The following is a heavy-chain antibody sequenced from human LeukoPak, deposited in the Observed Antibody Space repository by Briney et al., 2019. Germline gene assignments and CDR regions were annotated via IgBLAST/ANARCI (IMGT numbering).Heavy chain of an antibody. CDR1: GXSINTYY. CDR2: GGST. V-gene: IGHV4-59*08. CDR3: ARHGNWNSRQYYFDL. D-gene: IGHD1-7*01. J-gene: IGHJ4*02. Sequence: SETLSLTCTVSGXSINTYYWSWIRQPPGKGLEWIGYGGSTNYNPSLKSRVTISVDSSKNQFSLKLSSVTAAGTAVYYCARHGNWNSRQYYFDLWGQGTLVTVSS.